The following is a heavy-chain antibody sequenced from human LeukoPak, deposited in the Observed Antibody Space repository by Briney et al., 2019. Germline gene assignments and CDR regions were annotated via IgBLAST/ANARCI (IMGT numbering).Heavy chain of an antibody. J-gene: IGHJ6*03. CDR2: IYSGGST. CDR3: ARGSVYYYYMDV. Sequence: PGGSLRLSCAASGFTVSSNYMSWVRQAPGKGLEWVSVIYSGGSTYYADSVKGRFTISRDNSKNTLYLQMNSLRAADTAVYYCARGSVYYYYMDVWGKATTVTVSS. V-gene: IGHV3-53*01. CDR1: GFTVSSNY.